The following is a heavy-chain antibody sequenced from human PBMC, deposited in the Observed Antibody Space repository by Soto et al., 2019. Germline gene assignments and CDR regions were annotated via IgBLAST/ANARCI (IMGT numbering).Heavy chain of an antibody. CDR2: IRHDGSDR. D-gene: IGHD1-1*01. CDR3: AVSWYSYYFEL. Sequence: PGGSLRLSCADSVFTFSSYGMHWIRQAPGKGLEWVAVIRHDGSDRYYADAAKGPVTISRDNYKNTLYLHMNSLRAEHTAGYYGAVSWYSYYFELWGQGTLVTVSS. CDR1: VFTFSSYG. J-gene: IGHJ4*02. V-gene: IGHV3-33*08.